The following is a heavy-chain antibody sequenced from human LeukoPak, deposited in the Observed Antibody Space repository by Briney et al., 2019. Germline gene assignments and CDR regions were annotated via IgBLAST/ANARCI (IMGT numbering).Heavy chain of an antibody. V-gene: IGHV1-18*01. CDR2: ISAYNGNT. CDR3: ARDWGYIVVQPPDYY. CDR1: GYTFTSYG. J-gene: IGHJ4*02. Sequence: ASVKVSCKASGYTFTSYGISWVRQAPGQGLEWMGWISAYNGNTNYAQKLQGRVTMTRDTSTSTVYMELSSLRSEDTAVYYCARDWGYIVVQPPDYYWGQGTLVTVSS. D-gene: IGHD2-15*01.